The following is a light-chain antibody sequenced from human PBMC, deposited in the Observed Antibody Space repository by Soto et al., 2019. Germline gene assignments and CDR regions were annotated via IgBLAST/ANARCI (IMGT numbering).Light chain of an antibody. CDR3: QQYSSSPIT. Sequence: EIVMTQSPATLSVSPGERATLSCMASQSVGSSLAWYQQKPGQAPRLLIYGISTRATGLPGRFSGSGFGTEFTLTISSLQSEDLAVYYCQQYSSSPITFGQGTLLEI. CDR2: GIS. J-gene: IGKJ5*01. V-gene: IGKV3-15*01. CDR1: QSVGSS.